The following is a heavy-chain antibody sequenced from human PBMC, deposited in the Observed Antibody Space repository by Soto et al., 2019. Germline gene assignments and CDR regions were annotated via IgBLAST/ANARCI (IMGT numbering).Heavy chain of an antibody. D-gene: IGHD3-16*01. CDR2: IIPIFGTA. V-gene: IGHV1-69*12. Sequence: QVQLVQSGAEVKKPGSSVKVSCKASGGTFSSYAISWVRQAPGQGLEWMGGIIPIFGTANYAQKFQGRVTITADESTSTAYMELSSLRSEDTAVYYCARAYEGLRLGEFIYYYYGMDVWGQGTTVTVSS. J-gene: IGHJ6*02. CDR3: ARAYEGLRLGEFIYYYYGMDV. CDR1: GGTFSSYA.